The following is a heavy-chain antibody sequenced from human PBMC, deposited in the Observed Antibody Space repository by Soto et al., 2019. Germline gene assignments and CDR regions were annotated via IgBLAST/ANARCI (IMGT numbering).Heavy chain of an antibody. Sequence: QVQLQESGPGLVKPSETLSLTCTVSGGSISSYYWSWIRQPPGKRLEWIGYIYSSGSTNYNPSLTSRVTISVDTSKNQFSLELRSVTAADTAVYYCARDSVGSGYDWGQGTLVTVSS. J-gene: IGHJ4*02. CDR3: ARDSVGSGYD. CDR1: GGSISSYY. D-gene: IGHD5-12*01. CDR2: IYSSGST. V-gene: IGHV4-59*01.